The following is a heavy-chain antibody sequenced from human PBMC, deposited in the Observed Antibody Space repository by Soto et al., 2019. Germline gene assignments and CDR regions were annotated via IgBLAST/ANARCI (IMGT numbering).Heavy chain of an antibody. CDR1: GYTFTGYY. V-gene: IGHV1-2*04. CDR3: ARGGPPYSSSWYPLSYYYYGMDV. J-gene: IGHJ6*02. Sequence: QVQLVQSGAEVKKPGASVKVSCKASGYTFTGYYMHWVRQAPGQGLEWMGWINPNSGGTNYAQKFQGWVTMTRDTSISTAYMELSRLRSDDTAVYYCARGGPPYSSSWYPLSYYYYGMDVWGQGTTVTVSS. CDR2: INPNSGGT. D-gene: IGHD6-13*01.